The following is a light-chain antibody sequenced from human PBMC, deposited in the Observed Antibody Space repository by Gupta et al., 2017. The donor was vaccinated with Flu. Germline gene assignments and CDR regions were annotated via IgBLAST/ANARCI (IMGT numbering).Light chain of an antibody. V-gene: IGLV2-8*01. CDR1: SSDIGGDNY. Sequence: VTISCTGTSSDIGGDNYVYWHQQHAAKAHNLMVYEVSKRTAAVPGRFSASKSGNTASLTVSARTEEEADDYYCSSGAGSNHLVFGGGTALTVL. J-gene: IGLJ2*01. CDR3: SSGAGSNHLV. CDR2: EVS.